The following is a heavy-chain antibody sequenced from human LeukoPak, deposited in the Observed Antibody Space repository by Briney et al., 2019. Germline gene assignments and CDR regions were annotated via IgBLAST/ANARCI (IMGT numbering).Heavy chain of an antibody. CDR3: ARRGNDFWSGYYQVPYYFDY. D-gene: IGHD3-3*01. V-gene: IGHV4-30-4*01. J-gene: IGHJ4*02. Sequence: SETLSLTCTVSGGSISSGDYYWSWIRQPPGKGLEWIGYIYYSGSTYYNPSLKSRVTISVDTSKNQFSLKLSSVTAADTAVYYCARRGNDFWSGYYQVPYYFDYWGQGTLATVSS. CDR2: IYYSGST. CDR1: GGSISSGDYY.